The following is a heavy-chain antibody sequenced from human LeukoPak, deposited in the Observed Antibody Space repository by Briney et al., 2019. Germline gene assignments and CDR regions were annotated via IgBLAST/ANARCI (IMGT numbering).Heavy chain of an antibody. CDR2: IYHSGST. Sequence: SETLSLTCAVSGYSISSGYYWGWIRQPPGKGLEWIGTIYHSGSTYYNPSLKSRVTISVDTSKNQFSLKLSSVTAADTAVYYCARSITMVRGVIDWFDPWGQGTLVTVSS. D-gene: IGHD3-10*01. V-gene: IGHV4-38-2*01. CDR3: ARSITMVRGVIDWFDP. CDR1: GYSISSGYY. J-gene: IGHJ5*02.